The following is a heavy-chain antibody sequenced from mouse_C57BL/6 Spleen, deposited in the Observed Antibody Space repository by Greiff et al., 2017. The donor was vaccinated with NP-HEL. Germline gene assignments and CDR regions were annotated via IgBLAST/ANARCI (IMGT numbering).Heavy chain of an antibody. V-gene: IGHV14-1*01. CDR2: IDPEDGDT. CDR3: TSGVRRGAWFAY. Sequence: VQLQQSGAELVRPGASVKLSCTASGFNIKDYYMHWVKQRPEQGLEWIGRIDPEDGDTEYAPKFQGKATMTADTSSNTAYLPLSSLTSEDAAVYYCTSGVRRGAWFAYWGQGTLVTVSA. CDR1: GFNIKDYY. J-gene: IGHJ3*01. D-gene: IGHD2-14*01.